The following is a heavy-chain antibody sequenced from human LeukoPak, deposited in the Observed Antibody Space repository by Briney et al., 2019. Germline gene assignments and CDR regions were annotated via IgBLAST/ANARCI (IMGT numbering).Heavy chain of an antibody. CDR1: GYTFTSFD. D-gene: IGHD7-27*01. CDR2: MSPNSGNT. J-gene: IGHJ4*02. V-gene: IGHV1-8*01. CDR3: ARGPPNWGFDY. Sequence: ASVKVSCKASGYTFTSFDINWVRPTGQGLEGMGWMSPNSGNTGYAQKFQGRVSMTRDTSISTAYMELSSLSSEDTAVYSCARGPPNWGFDYWGQGTLVTVSS.